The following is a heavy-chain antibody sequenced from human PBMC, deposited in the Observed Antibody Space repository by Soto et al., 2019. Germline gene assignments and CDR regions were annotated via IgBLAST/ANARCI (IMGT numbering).Heavy chain of an antibody. CDR3: TREYSSSSVDY. CDR2: ISSDGTRT. V-gene: IGHV3-74*01. J-gene: IGHJ4*02. CDR1: GFTFSNYW. D-gene: IGHD6-6*01. Sequence: GGSLRLSCAASGFTFSNYWMDWVRQAPGKGLVWVSRISSDGTRTAYADSVKGRFTISRDNVKNTLYLQMNSLRAEDTAVYYCTREYSSSSVDYWGQGTLVTVSS.